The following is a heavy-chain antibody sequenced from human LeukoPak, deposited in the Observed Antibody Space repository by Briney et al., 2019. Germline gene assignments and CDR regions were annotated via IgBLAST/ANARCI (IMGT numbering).Heavy chain of an antibody. Sequence: SETLSLTCTVSGGSISSSSYYWGWIRQPPGKGLEWTGEINHSGSTNYNPSLKSRVTISVDTSKNQFSLKLSSVTAADTAVYYCARAPTRHEYFDYWGQGTLVTVSS. V-gene: IGHV4-39*07. CDR3: ARAPTRHEYFDY. J-gene: IGHJ4*02. CDR1: GGSISSSSYY. CDR2: INHSGST.